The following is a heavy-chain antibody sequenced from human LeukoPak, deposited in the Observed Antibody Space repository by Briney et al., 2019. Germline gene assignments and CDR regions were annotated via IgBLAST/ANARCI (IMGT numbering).Heavy chain of an antibody. CDR3: ARDGGYDTRRYYFDY. CDR2: IYSGGTT. CDR1: GFTFSSHW. Sequence: GGSLRLSCAASGFTFSSHWMHWVRQAPGKGLEWVSVIYSGGTTYYADSVKGRFTVSRDISKSIVYLQMNSLRAEDTAVYYCARDGGYDTRRYYFDYWGQGTLVTVSS. J-gene: IGHJ4*02. V-gene: IGHV3-66*01. D-gene: IGHD3-22*01.